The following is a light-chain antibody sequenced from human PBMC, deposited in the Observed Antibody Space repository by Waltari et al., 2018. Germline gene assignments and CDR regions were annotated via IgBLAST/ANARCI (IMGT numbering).Light chain of an antibody. CDR2: INSDGSH. Sequence: QLVLTQSPSASASLGASVQVTCTLSSGHTNNAIAWHQQPPERGPRFLVRINSDGSHKKGDGVPDRFSGSRSGTEFYLTISSLQSEDEGDYYCQTWDTAILLFGGGTKLSVL. J-gene: IGLJ3*02. V-gene: IGLV4-69*01. CDR3: QTWDTAILL. CDR1: SGHTNNA.